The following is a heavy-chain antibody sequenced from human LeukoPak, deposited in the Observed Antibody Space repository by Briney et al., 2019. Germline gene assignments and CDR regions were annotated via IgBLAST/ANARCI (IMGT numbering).Heavy chain of an antibody. D-gene: IGHD2-2*01. CDR1: GGTFSTYV. CDR2: IIPVFGTA. CDR3: ASGTTDIVVVPATLRNYYYDY. J-gene: IGHJ4*02. Sequence: SVKVSCKASGGTFSTYVISWVRQAPGQGLEWMGGIIPVFGTANYAEKFQGRVTITADKSTSTAYMELSSLRSEDTAVYYCASGTTDIVVVPATLRNYYYDYWGQGTLVTVSS. V-gene: IGHV1-69*06.